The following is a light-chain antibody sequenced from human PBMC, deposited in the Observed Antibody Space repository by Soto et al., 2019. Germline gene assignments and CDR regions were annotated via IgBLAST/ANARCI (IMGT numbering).Light chain of an antibody. CDR2: EDT. CDR3: CSYAGYSICV. V-gene: IGLV2-23*01. J-gene: IGLJ1*01. Sequence: QSVLTQPAAVSGSPVQSLTISGTGTRSDVGSYDLVSWYQKHPGKAPRGMIYEDTKRPSGVSDRFSGSKSGSTASLTISGLQAEDEADYSCCSYAGYSICVFGSGTKLTVL. CDR1: RSDVGSYDL.